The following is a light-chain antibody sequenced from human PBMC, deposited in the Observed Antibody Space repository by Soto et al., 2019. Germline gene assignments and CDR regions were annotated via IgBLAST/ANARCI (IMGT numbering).Light chain of an antibody. J-gene: IGLJ1*01. CDR1: SSDLGGYNF. V-gene: IGLV2-14*01. CDR3: CSYTSSSPYV. CDR2: QVS. Sequence: QSVLTQPASVSGSPGQSITISCTGTSSDLGGYNFVSWYQHHPGKAPKLMIYQVSNRPSGVSNRFSGSKSGNTASLTISGLQAEDEADYYFCSYTSSSPYVFGTGTKLTVL.